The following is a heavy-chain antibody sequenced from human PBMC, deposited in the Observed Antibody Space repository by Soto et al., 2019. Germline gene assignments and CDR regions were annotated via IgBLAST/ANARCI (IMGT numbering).Heavy chain of an antibody. V-gene: IGHV3-53*01. CDR1: GFSVGGNP. D-gene: IGHD1-1*01. CDR2: IHTGGST. Sequence: EVKLVESGGGLMQPGGSLRLSCAASGFSVGGNPMTWVRQAPGKGLEWVASIHTGGSTFYADPVKGRFTISRDNSKNMVYLQINSLPVGDTAMYFCARGVNDDSWGRGTLVTVSS. CDR3: ARGVNDDS. J-gene: IGHJ4*02.